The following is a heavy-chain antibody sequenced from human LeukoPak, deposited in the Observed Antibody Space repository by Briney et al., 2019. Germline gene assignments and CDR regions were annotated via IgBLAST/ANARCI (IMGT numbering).Heavy chain of an antibody. D-gene: IGHD3-3*01. V-gene: IGHV4-39*01. CDR3: AITGDFWSGYRFDY. Sequence: SETLSLTCTVSGGSISSSSYYWGRIRQPPWKGLEWIGSIYYSGSTYYNPSLKSRVTISVDTSKNQFSLKLSSVTAADTAVYYCAITGDFWSGYRFDYWGQGTLVTVSS. CDR1: GGSISSSSYY. J-gene: IGHJ4*02. CDR2: IYYSGST.